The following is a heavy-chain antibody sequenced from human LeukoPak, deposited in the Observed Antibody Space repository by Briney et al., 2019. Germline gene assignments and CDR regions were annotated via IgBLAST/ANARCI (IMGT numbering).Heavy chain of an antibody. CDR2: INHSGST. V-gene: IGHV4-34*01. CDR3: ARKDPRAGWFDP. Sequence: SETLSLTCAVYGGSFSGYYWSWIRQPPGKGLEWIREINHSGSTNYNPSLKSRVTISVDTSKNQFSLKLSSVTAADTAVYYCARKDPRAGWFDPWGQGTLVTVSS. CDR1: GGSFSGYY. D-gene: IGHD2-15*01. J-gene: IGHJ5*02.